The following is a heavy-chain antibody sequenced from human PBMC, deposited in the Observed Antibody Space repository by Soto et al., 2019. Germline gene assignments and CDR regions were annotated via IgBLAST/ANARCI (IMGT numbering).Heavy chain of an antibody. J-gene: IGHJ5*02. D-gene: IGHD6-19*01. CDR1: GFTFSSYA. CDR2: ISYDGSNK. V-gene: IGHV3-30-3*01. CDR3: ARDRGSSGWQQNWFDP. Sequence: QVQLVESGGGVVQPGRSLRLSCAASGFTFSSYAMHWVRQAPGKGLEWVAVISYDGSNKYYADSVKGRFTISRDNSKNTLYLQMNSLRAEDTAVYYCARDRGSSGWQQNWFDPWGQGTLVTVSS.